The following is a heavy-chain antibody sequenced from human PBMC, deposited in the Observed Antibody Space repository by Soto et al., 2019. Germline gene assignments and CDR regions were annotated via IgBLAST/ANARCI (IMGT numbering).Heavy chain of an antibody. CDR2: MSGSGSSE. Sequence: GGSLRLSCAASGFTFSDHYMAWIRQAPGKGLEIVAHMSGSGSSEDYGDSVKGRFSIFRENSKNLWFLQMFFLRAEDTAVDYCAIDFIYSSGAHLSSGMVVWGQGTGAT. J-gene: IGHJ6*02. D-gene: IGHD2-21*01. CDR3: AIDFIYSSGAHLSSGMVV. V-gene: IGHV3-11*01. CDR1: GFTFSDHY.